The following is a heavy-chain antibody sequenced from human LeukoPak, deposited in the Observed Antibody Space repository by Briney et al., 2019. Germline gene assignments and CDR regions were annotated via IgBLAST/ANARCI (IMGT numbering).Heavy chain of an antibody. Sequence: ASVKVSCKASGYTFTSYGISWVRQAPGQGLEWMGWINPNSGDTNYAQKFQGRVTMTRDTSISTAYMELSRLRSDDTAVYYCARRSGYYFDFDYWGQGTLVTVSS. CDR3: ARRSGYYFDFDY. D-gene: IGHD3-22*01. V-gene: IGHV1-2*02. CDR2: INPNSGDT. CDR1: GYTFTSYG. J-gene: IGHJ4*02.